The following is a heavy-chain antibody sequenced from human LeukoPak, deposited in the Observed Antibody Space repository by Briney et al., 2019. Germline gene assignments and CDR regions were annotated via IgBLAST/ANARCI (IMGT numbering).Heavy chain of an antibody. CDR2: ISSSSSYI. J-gene: IGHJ5*02. V-gene: IGHV3-21*01. D-gene: IGHD1-20*01. CDR1: GFTFSSYS. Sequence: GGSLRLPCAASGFTFSSYSMNWVRQAPGKGLEWVSSISSSSSYIYYADSVKGRFTISRDNAKNSLYLQMNSLRAEDTAVYYCARDGYNWNDRWFDPWGQGTLVTVSS. CDR3: ARDGYNWNDRWFDP.